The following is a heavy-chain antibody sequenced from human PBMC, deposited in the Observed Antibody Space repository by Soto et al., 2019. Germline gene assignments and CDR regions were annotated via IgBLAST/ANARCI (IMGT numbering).Heavy chain of an antibody. J-gene: IGHJ3*02. V-gene: IGHV3-23*01. CDR2: ISGSGASI. CDR1: FTFSSYA. CDR3: AKGPTMHSSGVDAFDI. Sequence: EVQLLESGGGLVQPGGTLRLSCAASFTFSSYAMSWVRQAPGRGLEWLSGISGSGASIFYADSVRGRFTISRDNSENTLYLQMNALRAEDTAVYYCAKGPTMHSSGVDAFDIWGQGTMVTVS. D-gene: IGHD6-19*01.